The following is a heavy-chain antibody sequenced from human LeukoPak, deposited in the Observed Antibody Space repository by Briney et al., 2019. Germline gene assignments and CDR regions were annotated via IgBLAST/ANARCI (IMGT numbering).Heavy chain of an antibody. CDR2: IYHSGST. J-gene: IGHJ3*02. CDR3: ARLRYNWILPGPDAFDI. CDR1: GGSISSGGYS. D-gene: IGHD1-1*01. Sequence: SETLSLTCAVSGGSISSGGYSWSWIRQPPGKGLEWIGYIYHSGSTYHNPSLKSRVTISVDTSKNQFSLKLSPVTAADTAVYYCARLRYNWILPGPDAFDIWGQGTMVTVSS. V-gene: IGHV4-30-2*03.